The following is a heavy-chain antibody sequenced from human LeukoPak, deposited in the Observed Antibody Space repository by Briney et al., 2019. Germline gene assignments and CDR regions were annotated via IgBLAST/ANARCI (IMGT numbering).Heavy chain of an antibody. V-gene: IGHV3-11*06. Sequence: PGGSLRLSCAASGFTVSSNYMSWVRQAPGKGLEWVSYISSSSSYTNYADSVKGRFTISRDNAKNSLYLQMNSLRAEDTAVYYCARDLGAYYYGMDVWGKGTTVTVSS. CDR2: ISSSSSYT. J-gene: IGHJ6*04. CDR3: ARDLGAYYYGMDV. D-gene: IGHD1-26*01. CDR1: GFTVSSNY.